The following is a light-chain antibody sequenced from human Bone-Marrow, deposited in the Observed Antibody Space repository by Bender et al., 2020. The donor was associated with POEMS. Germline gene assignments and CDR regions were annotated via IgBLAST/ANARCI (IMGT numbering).Light chain of an antibody. CDR2: INN. V-gene: IGLV1-44*01. CDR1: SSNIGTNP. J-gene: IGLJ1*01. CDR3: SSYTSSSTLV. Sequence: QSVLNQPPSASGTPGQRVTISCSGSSSNIGTNPVNWYQQLPGTAPKLLIYINNQRPSGVPDRFSGSKSGTSASLAISGLQSEDEADYYCSSYTSSSTLVFGTGTKVTVL.